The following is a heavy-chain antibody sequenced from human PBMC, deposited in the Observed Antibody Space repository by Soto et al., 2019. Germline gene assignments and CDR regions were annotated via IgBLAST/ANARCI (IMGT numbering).Heavy chain of an antibody. CDR2: IYYSGST. CDR3: ARAIAVAGTFWFDP. J-gene: IGHJ5*02. V-gene: IGHV4-31*03. D-gene: IGHD6-19*01. CDR1: GGSISSGGYY. Sequence: QVQLQESGPGLVKPSQTLSLTCTVSGGSISSGGYYWSWIRQHPGKGLEWIGYIYYSGSTYYNPSLQSRVTISVDTSKNQFSLKLSSVTAADTAVYYCARAIAVAGTFWFDPWGQGTLVTVSS.